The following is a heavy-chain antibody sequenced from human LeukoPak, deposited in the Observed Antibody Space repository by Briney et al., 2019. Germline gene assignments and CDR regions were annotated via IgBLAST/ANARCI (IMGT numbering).Heavy chain of an antibody. CDR2: INHSGST. D-gene: IGHD3-3*01. V-gene: IGHV4-34*01. CDR3: ARGIRGYDFWSGYYTTYNWFDP. CDR1: AGSFSGYY. Sequence: SETLSLTCARYAGSFSGYYWSWIRQPPGKGLEWIGEINHSGSTNYNPSLKSRVTISVDTSKNQFSLKLSSVTAADTAVYYCARGIRGYDFWSGYYTTYNWFDPWGQGTLVTVSS. J-gene: IGHJ5*02.